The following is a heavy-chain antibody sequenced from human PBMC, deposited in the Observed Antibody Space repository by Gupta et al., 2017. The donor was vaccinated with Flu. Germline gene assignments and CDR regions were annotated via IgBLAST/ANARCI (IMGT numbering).Heavy chain of an antibody. Sequence: EVQLLESGGGLLQPGGSLRLSCAASGFPFSRYAMSWVHQAPGKGLEWVSGISGRGGNTYYADSVKGRFTISRDNSKNTLYLQMNSLRAEDTAVYFCAKDYYDSSGYYYQDYFDSWGQGTLVTVSS. V-gene: IGHV3-23*01. D-gene: IGHD3-22*01. CDR1: GFPFSRYA. J-gene: IGHJ4*02. CDR3: AKDYYDSSGYYYQDYFDS. CDR2: ISGRGGNT.